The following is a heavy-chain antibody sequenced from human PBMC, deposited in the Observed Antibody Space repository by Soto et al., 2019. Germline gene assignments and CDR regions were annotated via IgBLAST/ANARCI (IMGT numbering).Heavy chain of an antibody. D-gene: IGHD6-25*01. J-gene: IGHJ4*02. V-gene: IGHV3-11*01. CDR1: GFRFNDYY. CDR3: ATSSGALAASFPYYFDY. Sequence: GGSLRLSCAAAGFRFNDYYMTWIRQAPGKGLEWVSYISSGSSTIYYAHSVKGRFTISRDNAKNSLYLQMNSLRAEDTAVYYCATSSGALAASFPYYFDYWGQGTLVTVSS. CDR2: ISSGSSTI.